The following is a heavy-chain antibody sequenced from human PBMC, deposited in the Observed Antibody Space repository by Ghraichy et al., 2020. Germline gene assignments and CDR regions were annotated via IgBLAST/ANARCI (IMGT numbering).Heavy chain of an antibody. CDR3: ARVRLERLGGVGYYYYYMDV. CDR2: IKQDGSEK. V-gene: IGHV3-7*03. CDR1: GFTFSSYW. J-gene: IGHJ6*03. D-gene: IGHD1-1*01. Sequence: GGSLRLSCAASGFTFSSYWMSWVRQAPGKGLEWVANIKQDGSEKYYVDSVKGRFTISRDNAKNSLYLQMNSLRAEDTAVYYCARVRLERLGGVGYYYYYMDVWGKGTTVTVSS.